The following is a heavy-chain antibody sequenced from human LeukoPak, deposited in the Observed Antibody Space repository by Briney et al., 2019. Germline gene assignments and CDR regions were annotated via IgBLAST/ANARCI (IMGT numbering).Heavy chain of an antibody. V-gene: IGHV1-18*01. Sequence: EASVKVSCKASGYTFTSYGISWVRQAPGQGLEWMGWISAYNGNTNYAQKFQGRVTITADGSTNTVYLEMGGLKYEDTALYYCARGTPLPPDIGAWGQGTLVTVSS. CDR1: GYTFTSYG. J-gene: IGHJ4*02. CDR3: ARGTPLPPDIGA. D-gene: IGHD2-2*01. CDR2: ISAYNGNT.